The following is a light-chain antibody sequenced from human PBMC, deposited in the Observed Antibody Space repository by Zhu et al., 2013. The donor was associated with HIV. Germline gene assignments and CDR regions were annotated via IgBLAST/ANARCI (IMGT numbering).Light chain of an antibody. CDR3: SSYAGSKNVV. CDR2: AVN. J-gene: IGLJ2*01. Sequence: QSALTQPPSASGSLGQSVTISCTGTSSDVGTYDYVSWYQQHPGKAPKLVIYAVNKRPSGVPDRFSGSKSGNMASLTVSGLQAEDEGDYYCSSYAGSKNVVFGGGTKLTVL. CDR1: SSDVGTYDY. V-gene: IGLV2-8*01.